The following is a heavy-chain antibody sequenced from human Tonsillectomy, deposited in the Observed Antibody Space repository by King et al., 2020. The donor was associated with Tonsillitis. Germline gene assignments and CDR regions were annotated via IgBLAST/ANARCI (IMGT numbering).Heavy chain of an antibody. D-gene: IGHD3-16*01. Sequence: VQLVESGGGVVQPGTSLRLSCAASGFTFGNYGMHWVRQAPGKGLEWVALIAYDASYENYADSVKGRFTISRDNSKNTLYLKMNSLRVEDTAVYYCAKDGIGLSDWHFDLWGRGTLVTVSS. CDR3: AKDGIGLSDWHFDL. V-gene: IGHV3-30*18. J-gene: IGHJ2*01. CDR2: IAYDASYE. CDR1: GFTFGNYG.